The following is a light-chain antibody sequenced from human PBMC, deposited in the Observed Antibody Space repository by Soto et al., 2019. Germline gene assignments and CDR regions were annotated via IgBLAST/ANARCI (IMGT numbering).Light chain of an antibody. CDR1: QSLRSSY. CDR2: AAS. CDR3: QQYGSSTT. Sequence: EIVFTQSPGTLSLSPGESATLSCRASQSLRSSYLAWYQQKPGQAPRILIYAASSRATGIPDRFSGSGSGTDFTLTISRLEPEDFAVYYCQQYGSSTTFGQGTRLEIK. V-gene: IGKV3-20*01. J-gene: IGKJ5*01.